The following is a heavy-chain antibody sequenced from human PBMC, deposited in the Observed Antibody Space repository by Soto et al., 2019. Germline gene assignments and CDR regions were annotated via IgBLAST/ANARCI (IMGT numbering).Heavy chain of an antibody. J-gene: IGHJ4*02. CDR2: INAGSGNT. CDR1: GYTFTSYA. CDR3: ARDLGGWPDY. Sequence: ASVKVSRKASGYTFTSYAMHWVRQAPGQRLEWMGWINAGSGNTKYSQKFQGRVTITRDTSASTAYMELSSLRSEDTAVYYCARDLGGWPDYWGQGTLVTVSS. V-gene: IGHV1-3*01. D-gene: IGHD2-15*01.